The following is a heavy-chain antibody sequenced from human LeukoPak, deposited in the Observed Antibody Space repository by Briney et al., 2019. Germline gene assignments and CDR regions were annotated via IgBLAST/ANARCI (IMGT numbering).Heavy chain of an antibody. Sequence: SETLSLTCAVYGGSISSYYWSWIRQPARKGLEWVGRIYNTGSTNYNPSLKSRVTMSVDTSKNQFSLKVSSVTAADTAVYYCARGRYFDYWGQGTLVTVSS. J-gene: IGHJ4*02. CDR2: IYNTGST. V-gene: IGHV4-59*10. CDR1: GGSISSYY. CDR3: ARGRYFDY.